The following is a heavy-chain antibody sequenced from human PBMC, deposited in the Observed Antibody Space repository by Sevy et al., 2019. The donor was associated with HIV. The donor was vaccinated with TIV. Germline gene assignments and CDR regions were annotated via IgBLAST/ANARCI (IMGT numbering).Heavy chain of an antibody. Sequence: GGSLRLSCPASGFTVNSDYMSWVRQAPGKGLEWVSVVYSGGTTYYADSVKGRFTISRDNSKNILYLQMNSLRAEDTAVYYCARHISFGELGSWFDPGAREPWSPSPQ. CDR1: GFTVNSDY. D-gene: IGHD3-10*01. J-gene: IGHJ5*02. CDR3: ARHISFGELGSWFDP. V-gene: IGHV3-53*01. CDR2: VYSGGTT.